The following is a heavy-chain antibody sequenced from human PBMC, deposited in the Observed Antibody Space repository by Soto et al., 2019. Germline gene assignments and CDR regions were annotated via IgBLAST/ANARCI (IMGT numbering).Heavy chain of an antibody. D-gene: IGHD6-13*01. CDR1: GYTFTSYA. CDR3: ARTGSSGWYWFDP. Sequence: ASVKVSCKASGYTFTSYAMHWVRQAPGQRLEWMGWINAGNGNTKYSQKFQGRVTITRDTSASTAYMELSSLRSEDTAVYYCARTGSSGWYWFDPWGQGTLVPSPQ. CDR2: INAGNGNT. V-gene: IGHV1-3*01. J-gene: IGHJ5*02.